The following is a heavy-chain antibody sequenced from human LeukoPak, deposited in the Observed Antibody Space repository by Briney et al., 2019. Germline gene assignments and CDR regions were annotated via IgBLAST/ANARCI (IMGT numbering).Heavy chain of an antibody. CDR1: GGSISSSSYY. CDR2: IYYSGST. D-gene: IGHD2-2*01. Sequence: SETLSLTCTVSGGSISSSSYYWGWIRQPPGKGLEWIGSIYYSGSTYYNPSLKSRVTISVDTSKNQFSLKLSSVTAADTAVYYCARIVPATAIVDYWGQGTLVTVSS. CDR3: ARIVPATAIVDY. V-gene: IGHV4-39*01. J-gene: IGHJ4*02.